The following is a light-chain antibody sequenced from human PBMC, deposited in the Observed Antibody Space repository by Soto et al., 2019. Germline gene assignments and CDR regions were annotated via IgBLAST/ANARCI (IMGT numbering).Light chain of an antibody. CDR1: QDVSND. CDR3: LQDHEYLT. J-gene: IGKJ4*01. CDR2: AAS. V-gene: IGKV1-6*01. Sequence: AIQMTQSSSSLSASVGDRVTITCRASQDVSNDLGWYQQKPGKAPNLLIYAASTLQSGVPSRFSGSGSGTDFTLTISSLQPEDSASYYCLQDHEYLTFGGGTRVEIK.